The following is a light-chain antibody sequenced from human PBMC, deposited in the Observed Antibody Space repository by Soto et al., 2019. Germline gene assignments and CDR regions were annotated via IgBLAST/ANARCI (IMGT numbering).Light chain of an antibody. Sequence: DIQMTQSPSTLSASVGARVTITCRASQSISSWLAWYQQKPGKAPKLLIYDASSLESGGPSRFSGSGSGTEFTLTISSLQPDDFATYYGQQYNSYSGTFGQGTKVEIK. CDR1: QSISSW. V-gene: IGKV1-5*01. CDR3: QQYNSYSGT. CDR2: DAS. J-gene: IGKJ1*01.